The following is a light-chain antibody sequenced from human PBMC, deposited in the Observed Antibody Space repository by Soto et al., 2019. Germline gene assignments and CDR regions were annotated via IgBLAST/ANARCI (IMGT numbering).Light chain of an antibody. CDR2: AAS. CDR3: QHYNSYSEA. V-gene: IGKV1-5*01. Sequence: DIQMTQSPSSLSASVGDSVTITCRASQNIDKYIHWYRHRQGKAPKLLIYAASRLESGVPSRFSGSRSGTEFTLTISSLQPDDFATYYCQHYNSYSEAFGQGTKVDIK. J-gene: IGKJ1*01. CDR1: QNIDKY.